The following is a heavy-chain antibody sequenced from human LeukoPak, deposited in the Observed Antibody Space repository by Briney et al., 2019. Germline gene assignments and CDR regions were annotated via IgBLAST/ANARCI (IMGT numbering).Heavy chain of an antibody. CDR2: INPIGGGT. Sequence: ASVKVSCKASGYIFTESYIQWVRHAPAQGLEGVGRINPIGGGTNYAQSVEGRINMTRDTSISTAYMELTTLTSDATAIYYCARGTTEGDYWGQGTLVTVSS. J-gene: IGHJ4*02. CDR3: ARGTTEGDY. V-gene: IGHV1-2*06. D-gene: IGHD1-1*01. CDR1: GYIFTESY.